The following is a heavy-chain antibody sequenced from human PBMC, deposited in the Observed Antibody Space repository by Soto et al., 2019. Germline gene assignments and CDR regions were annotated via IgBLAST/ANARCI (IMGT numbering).Heavy chain of an antibody. CDR1: GASISSGGYY. CDR2: IYYSGST. D-gene: IGHD3-10*01. CDR3: ARDANRYASGSYGMDV. J-gene: IGHJ6*02. V-gene: IGHV4-31*03. Sequence: PSETLSLTCTVSGASISSGGYYWSWTGHHPGKGLEWIGYIYYSGSTYYNPSLKSRVTMSVDTSKNQFSLKLSSVTAADTAVYYCARDANRYASGSYGMDVWGQGTTVTVSS.